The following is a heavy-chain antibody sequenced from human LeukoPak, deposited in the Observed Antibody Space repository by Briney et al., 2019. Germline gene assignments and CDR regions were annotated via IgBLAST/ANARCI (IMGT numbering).Heavy chain of an antibody. J-gene: IGHJ6*03. D-gene: IGHD3-16*01. CDR2: IYYSGYT. Sequence: SETLSLTCTVSGGSISSYYWSWIRQPPGKGLEYIGYIYYSGYTNYNPSLKSRVTISVDTSKNQFSLKLSSVTAADTAVYYCARETSQKGAHYMDVWGKGTTVTISS. V-gene: IGHV4-59*01. CDR3: ARETSQKGAHYMDV. CDR1: GGSISSYY.